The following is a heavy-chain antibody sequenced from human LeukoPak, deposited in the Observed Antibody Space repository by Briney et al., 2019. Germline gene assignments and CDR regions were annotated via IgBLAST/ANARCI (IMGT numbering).Heavy chain of an antibody. V-gene: IGHV3-7*01. CDR3: ARDAGYGGNSDY. J-gene: IGHJ4*02. CDR2: INKDGSDK. D-gene: IGHD4-23*01. CDR1: GLTFNMYW. Sequence: SGGSLRLSCAASGLTFNMYWMTWVRQAPGKGLESVAYINKDGSDKYYVDSVKGRFTVSRDNAKNSLYLQMNSLRAEDTAVYYCARDAGYGGNSDYWGQGTLVTVSS.